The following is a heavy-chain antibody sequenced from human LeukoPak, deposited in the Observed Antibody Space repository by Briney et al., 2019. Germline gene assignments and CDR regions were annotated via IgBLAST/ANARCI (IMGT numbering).Heavy chain of an antibody. V-gene: IGHV4-34*01. CDR3: ARVSWFPGTSYYYMDV. CDR2: INHSGST. J-gene: IGHJ6*03. Sequence: ASETLSLTCAVYGGSFSGYYWSWIRQPPGKGLEWIGEINHSGSTNYNPSLKSRVTISVDTSKNQFSLKLSSVTAADTAVYYCARVSWFPGTSYYYMDVWGKGTTVTVSS. CDR1: GGSFSGYY. D-gene: IGHD1-1*01.